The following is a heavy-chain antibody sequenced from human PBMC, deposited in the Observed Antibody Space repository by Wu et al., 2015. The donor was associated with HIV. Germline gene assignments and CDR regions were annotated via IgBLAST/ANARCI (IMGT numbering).Heavy chain of an antibody. J-gene: IGHJ6*02. CDR1: GYTFTSYG. CDR3: ARVVGGIGGGKPLDA. Sequence: QVQLVQSGAEVKKPGASVKVSCQASGYTFTSYGISWVRQAPGQGLEWMGWSSTYNSRANYAQNLQGRLTLTRDISTSTAYMELRSLRSDDTAVYYCARVVGGIGGGKPLDAWGQGTTVT. D-gene: IGHD3-16*01. CDR2: SSTYNSRA. V-gene: IGHV1-18*01.